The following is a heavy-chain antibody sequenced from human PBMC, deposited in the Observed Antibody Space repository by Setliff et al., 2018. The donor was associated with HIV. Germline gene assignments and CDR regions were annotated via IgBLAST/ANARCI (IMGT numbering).Heavy chain of an antibody. D-gene: IGHD5-18*01. V-gene: IGHV3-49*04. CDR1: GFTFNTYA. CDR3: SARYSYGPQFDY. J-gene: IGHJ4*02. Sequence: GGSLRLSCTSSGFTFNTYAMSWVRQAPGKGLEWVGFIRSKAYGGTTEYAASVKGRFTISRDDSKSIAYLQMNSLKTEDTAMYYCSARYSYGPQFDYWGQGALVTVSS. CDR2: IRSKAYGGTT.